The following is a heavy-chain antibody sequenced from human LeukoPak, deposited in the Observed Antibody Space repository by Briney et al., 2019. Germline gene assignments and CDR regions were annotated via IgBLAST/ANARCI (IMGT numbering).Heavy chain of an antibody. Sequence: PGGSLGLSCVASGFTFSNYWMHWVRQPPGKGLVWVSRIYVDGRTTNYADSVKGRFTISRDNAKNTVYLEMNSLSVEDTATYYCIRDFRSADLWGQGTLVTVTS. CDR3: IRDFRSADL. J-gene: IGHJ5*02. V-gene: IGHV3-74*01. CDR2: IYVDGRTT. CDR1: GFTFSNYW.